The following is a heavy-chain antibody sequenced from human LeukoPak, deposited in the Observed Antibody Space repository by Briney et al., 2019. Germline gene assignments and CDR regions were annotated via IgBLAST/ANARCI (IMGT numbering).Heavy chain of an antibody. J-gene: IGHJ4*02. CDR3: ARLHYGTFPPDY. CDR2: INWNGGRK. D-gene: IGHD3-16*01. Sequence: ETLSLTCTVSGDSITINTYYWGWVRQAPGKGLEWVSGINWNGGRKDYADSVKGRFTISRDNAKNSMYLQMNSLRGEDTALYYCARLHYGTFPPDYWGQGTLVTVSS. V-gene: IGHV3-20*04. CDR1: GDSITINTYY.